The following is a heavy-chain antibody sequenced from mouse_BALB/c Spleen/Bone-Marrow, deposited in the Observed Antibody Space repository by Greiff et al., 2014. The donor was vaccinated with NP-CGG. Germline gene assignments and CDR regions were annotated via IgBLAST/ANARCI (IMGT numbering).Heavy chain of an antibody. CDR2: IYPGNVNT. CDR3: ASYDGSYFDV. V-gene: IGHV1S56*01. D-gene: IGHD2-3*01. J-gene: IGHJ1*01. Sequence: VQLQQSGPELVKPGASVMISCKASGYTFTSYYIHWVKQRPGQGLEWIGWIYPGNVNTKYNEKFKGKATLTADKSSSTAYMQPSSLTSEDSAVYFCASYDGSYFDVWGAGTTVTVSS. CDR1: GYTFTSYY.